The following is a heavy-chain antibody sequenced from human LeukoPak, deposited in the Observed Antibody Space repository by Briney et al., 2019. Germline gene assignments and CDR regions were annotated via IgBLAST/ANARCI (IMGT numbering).Heavy chain of an antibody. V-gene: IGHV4-38-2*02. D-gene: IGHD2-15*01. CDR1: GYSISSGYY. CDR3: ARGYRSGGSCYLDAFDI. CDR2: IYHSGST. J-gene: IGHJ3*02. Sequence: SETLSLTCTVSGYSISSGYYWGWIRQPPGKGLEWIGSIYHSGSTYYNPSLKSRVTLSVDTSKNQFSLKLSSVTAADTAVYYCARGYRSGGSCYLDAFDIWGQGTMVTVSS.